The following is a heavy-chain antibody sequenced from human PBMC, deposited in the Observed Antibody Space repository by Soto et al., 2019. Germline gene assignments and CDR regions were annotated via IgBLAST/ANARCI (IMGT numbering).Heavy chain of an antibody. CDR2: MYYSGST. Sequence: PSETLSLTCAFSGGSISSGGYSLSWIRQPPGKGLEWIGYMYYSGSTYYNPSLKSRVTISVDTSKNQFSLKLSSVTAADTAVYYCARGTRPRQTVVDYWGQGTLVTVSS. CDR1: GGSISSGGYS. V-gene: IGHV4-30-2*03. J-gene: IGHJ4*02. CDR3: ARGTRPRQTVVDY. D-gene: IGHD1-7*01.